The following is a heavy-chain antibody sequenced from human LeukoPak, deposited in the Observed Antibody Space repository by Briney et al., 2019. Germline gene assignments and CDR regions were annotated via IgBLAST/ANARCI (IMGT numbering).Heavy chain of an antibody. CDR3: ARSQFSNAHSDS. CDR1: GYAFSHFY. V-gene: IGHV1-46*01. CDR2: INPSGGHT. Sequence: ASVNISCKTYGYAFSHFYIHWVRQAAGQGLEWVGIINPSGGHTHFAPKFQDRVAMTRDMSSNTVYMELVSLTSEDTALFFCARSQFSNAHSDSWGQGTLVTVSS. J-gene: IGHJ4*02. D-gene: IGHD5-24*01.